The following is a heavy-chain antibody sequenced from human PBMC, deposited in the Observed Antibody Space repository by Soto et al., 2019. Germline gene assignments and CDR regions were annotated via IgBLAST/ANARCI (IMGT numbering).Heavy chain of an antibody. J-gene: IGHJ4*02. Sequence: PGGSLRLSCAASGFTFSSYAMSWVRQAPGKGLEWVSAISGSVGNTYYADSVKGRFTISRDNSKNTLYLQMNSLRAEDTAVYYCARDLFSHYDSSGYYYYFDYWGQGTLVTVSS. D-gene: IGHD3-22*01. CDR1: GFTFSSYA. CDR3: ARDLFSHYDSSGYYYYFDY. V-gene: IGHV3-23*01. CDR2: ISGSVGNT.